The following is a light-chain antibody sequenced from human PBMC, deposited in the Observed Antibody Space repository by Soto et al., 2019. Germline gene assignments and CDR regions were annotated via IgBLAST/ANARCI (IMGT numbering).Light chain of an antibody. V-gene: IGKV3-15*01. J-gene: IGKJ1*01. CDR2: GAS. Sequence: EIVMKQSPATLSVSPGERATFSCRASQSVSSNLAWYQQKPGQAPRLLIYGASTRATGIPARFSGSGSGTEFTLTISSLQSEDFAVYYCQQYNNWPPWTFGQGTKVDI. CDR1: QSVSSN. CDR3: QQYNNWPPWT.